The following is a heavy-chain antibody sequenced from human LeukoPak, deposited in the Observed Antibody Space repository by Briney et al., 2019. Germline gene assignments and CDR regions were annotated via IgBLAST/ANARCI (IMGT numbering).Heavy chain of an antibody. Sequence: SSETLSLTCAVYGGSFSGYYWSWIRQPPGKGLEWIGEINHSGSTNYNPSLKSRVTISVDTSKNQFSLKLSSVTAADTAVYYCARAVGYYYGSGSQYNWFDPWGQGTLVTVSS. V-gene: IGHV4-34*01. CDR2: INHSGST. CDR1: GGSFSGYY. J-gene: IGHJ5*02. D-gene: IGHD3-10*01. CDR3: ARAVGYYYGSGSQYNWFDP.